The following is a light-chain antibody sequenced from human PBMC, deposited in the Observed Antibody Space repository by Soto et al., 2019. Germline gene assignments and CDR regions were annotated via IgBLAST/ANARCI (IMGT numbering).Light chain of an antibody. Sequence: QLVLTQSPSAYASLGASVKLTCTLSSGHSSYAIAWHQQQPEKGPRYLMKLNSDGSHSKGDGIPDRFSGSNSGAERYLTISSLQSEDEADYYCQTWGTGPWVFGGGTKLTVL. J-gene: IGLJ3*02. CDR3: QTWGTGPWV. V-gene: IGLV4-69*01. CDR1: SGHSSYA. CDR2: LNSDGSH.